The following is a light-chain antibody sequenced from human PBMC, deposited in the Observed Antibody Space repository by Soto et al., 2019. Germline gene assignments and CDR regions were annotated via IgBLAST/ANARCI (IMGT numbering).Light chain of an antibody. V-gene: IGKV3-15*01. CDR1: QSVTSK. J-gene: IGKJ1*01. Sequence: EIVMTQSPATLSVSPGERATLSCRASQSVTSKLAWYQQKPGQAPRLIIYRTSTWATGVPARFRGSGSGTEFTLTISSLQSEDFAVYFCQQYNDWPWTFGQGTKVDIK. CDR2: RTS. CDR3: QQYNDWPWT.